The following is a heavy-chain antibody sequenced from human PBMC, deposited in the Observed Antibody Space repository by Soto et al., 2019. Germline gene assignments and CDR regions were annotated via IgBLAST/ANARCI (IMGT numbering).Heavy chain of an antibody. CDR2: INQDGSVT. Sequence: PGVSLRLSCAASGFSFSSSWMTWVRQAPGNGLEWLANINQDGSVTNYVDSVKGRFTISRDNAKNSLFLQMNSLRVDDTAVYYCARDAAFSRFDYWGQGTLVTVSS. CDR3: ARDAAFSRFDY. CDR1: GFSFSSSW. J-gene: IGHJ4*02. D-gene: IGHD6-13*01. V-gene: IGHV3-7*01.